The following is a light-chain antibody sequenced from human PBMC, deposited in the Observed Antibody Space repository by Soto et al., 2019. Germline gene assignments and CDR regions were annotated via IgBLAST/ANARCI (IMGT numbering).Light chain of an antibody. CDR2: GAS. CDR3: QQYYDWPIT. CDR1: QSISTI. Sequence: EIVMTQSPATLSVSPGERATLSCRTSQSISTILAWYQQRPGQAPRLLIYGASTRATGIPARFSGSGSGTECTLTISSLQSEDFAVYDCQQYYDWPITFGQGTRLDIK. V-gene: IGKV3-15*01. J-gene: IGKJ5*01.